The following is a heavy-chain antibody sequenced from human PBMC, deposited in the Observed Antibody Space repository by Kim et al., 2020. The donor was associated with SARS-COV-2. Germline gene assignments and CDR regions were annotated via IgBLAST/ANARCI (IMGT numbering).Heavy chain of an antibody. Sequence: GGSLRLSCAASGFIFSSYAMGWVRQAPGKGLEWVSGICGRVSCTFYADSVKGRFTISRDNPKNTLYLQMNSLRVEDTAVYYCARLSSRIFGVVIPDDYWGQGSQVTVAS. V-gene: IGHV3-23*01. CDR2: ICGRVSCT. CDR1: GFIFSSYA. D-gene: IGHD3-3*01. CDR3: ARLSSRIFGVVIPDDY. J-gene: IGHJ4*02.